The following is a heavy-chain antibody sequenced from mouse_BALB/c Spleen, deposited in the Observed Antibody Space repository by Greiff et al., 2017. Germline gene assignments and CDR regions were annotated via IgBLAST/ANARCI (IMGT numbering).Heavy chain of an antibody. CDR2: ISSGGGST. CDR3: ARRGITGFAY. CDR1: GFAFSSYD. D-gene: IGHD2-4*01. V-gene: IGHV5-12-1*01. J-gene: IGHJ3*01. Sequence: EVQGVESGGGLVKPGGSLKLSCAASGFAFSSYDMSWVRQTPEKRLEWVAYISSGGGSTYYPDTVKGRFTISRDNAKNTLYLQMSRLKSEDTAMYYCARRGITGFAYWGQGTLVTVSA.